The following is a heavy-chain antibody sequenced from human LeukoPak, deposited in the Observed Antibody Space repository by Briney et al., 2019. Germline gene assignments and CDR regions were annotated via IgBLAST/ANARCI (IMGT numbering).Heavy chain of an antibody. D-gene: IGHD4-23*01. V-gene: IGHV4-39*07. CDR1: GGSISSSSYY. Sequence: SETLSLTCTVSGGSISSSSYYWDWIRQPPGKGLEWIGSIYYSGTTNYNPSLKSRVIISVDTSKNQFSLKLSPVIAADTAVYYCARVGVDYSGNVIKYYFDYWGQGTLVTVSS. J-gene: IGHJ4*02. CDR2: IYYSGTT. CDR3: ARVGVDYSGNVIKYYFDY.